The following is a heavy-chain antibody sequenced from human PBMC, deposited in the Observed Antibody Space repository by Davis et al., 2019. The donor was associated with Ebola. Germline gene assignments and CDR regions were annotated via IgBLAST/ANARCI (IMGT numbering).Heavy chain of an antibody. CDR3: ARGYHYSFDI. Sequence: GESLKISCVASGFSFGDYSMNWVRQAPGKGLEWVSSISGTGTSTSYADSVKGRFIISRDNAKNSLYLQMNNLRAEDTAVYYCARGYHYSFDIWGQGTMVTVSS. D-gene: IGHD3-22*01. CDR1: GFSFGDYS. J-gene: IGHJ3*02. CDR2: ISGTGTST. V-gene: IGHV3-21*01.